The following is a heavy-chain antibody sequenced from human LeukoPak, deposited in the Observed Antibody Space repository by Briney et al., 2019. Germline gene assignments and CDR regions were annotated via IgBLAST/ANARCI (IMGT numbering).Heavy chain of an antibody. CDR1: GFTFSSYW. CDR2: INSDGSST. Sequence: GGSLRLSCAASGFTFSSYWMHWVHQAPGKGLVWVSRINSDGSSTSYADSVKGRFTISRDNAKNTLYLQMNSLRAEDTAVYYCARESLRGSYGYGYWGQGTLVTVSS. CDR3: ARESLRGSYGYGY. D-gene: IGHD5-18*01. V-gene: IGHV3-74*01. J-gene: IGHJ4*02.